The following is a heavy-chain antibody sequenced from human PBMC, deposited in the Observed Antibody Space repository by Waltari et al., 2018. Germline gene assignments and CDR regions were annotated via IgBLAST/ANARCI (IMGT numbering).Heavy chain of an antibody. CDR2: STSSRSAS. D-gene: IGHD6-6*01. CDR3: AREYSSSSGKLSDY. Sequence: EVQLVESGGGLVQPGGSLRLSCAASGFTFSSYSMNWVRQAPGKGWERVAYSTSSRSASYYADSGKGRVTSSRDKAKNSLSLQMNSLRAEDTAVYYCAREYSSSSGKLSDYWGQGTLVTVSP. CDR1: GFTFSSYS. J-gene: IGHJ4*02. V-gene: IGHV3-48*01.